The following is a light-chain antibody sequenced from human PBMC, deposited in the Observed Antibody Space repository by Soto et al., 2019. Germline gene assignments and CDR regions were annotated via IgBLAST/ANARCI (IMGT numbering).Light chain of an antibody. CDR1: SSKIGAGYD. J-gene: IGLJ2*01. CDR2: GNS. CDR3: QSYDSSLSAVV. V-gene: IGLV1-40*01. Sequence: QSVLTQPPSVSGAPGQRVTISCTGSSSKIGAGYDVHWYQQLPGTAPKVLIYGNSNRPSGVPDRFSGSKSGTSASLAITGLQVEDEADYYCQSYDSSLSAVVFGGGTKLTFL.